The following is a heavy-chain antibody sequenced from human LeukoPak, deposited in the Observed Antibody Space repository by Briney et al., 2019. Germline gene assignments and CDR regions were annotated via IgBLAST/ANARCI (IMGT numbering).Heavy chain of an antibody. CDR1: GFSLSSQW. J-gene: IGHJ5*02. Sequence: AGGSLRLSCAASGFSLSSQWMSWVRQAPGKGPEWVANIKEDGSQKSYVDSVKGRFTFSRDNAKNSLYLQMNSLRAEDTAVYYCARAFSWGQGTLVTVSS. CDR3: ARAFS. CDR2: IKEDGSQK. V-gene: IGHV3-7*01. D-gene: IGHD3-16*01.